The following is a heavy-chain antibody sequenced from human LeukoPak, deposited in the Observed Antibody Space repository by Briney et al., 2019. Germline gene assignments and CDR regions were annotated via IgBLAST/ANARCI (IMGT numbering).Heavy chain of an antibody. CDR3: ARGALKCDPCFFDR. D-gene: IGHD2-21*01. Sequence: PGGSLRLSCAASGFTLSSYDMNWVPQAPGKGLEWVSYISGSGGTIYYADSVKGRFTISRDNANNSLYLQMNSLRAEDTAVYYCARGALKCDPCFFDRWGQGTLVTVSS. CDR2: ISGSGGTI. V-gene: IGHV3-48*03. CDR1: GFTLSSYD. J-gene: IGHJ4*02.